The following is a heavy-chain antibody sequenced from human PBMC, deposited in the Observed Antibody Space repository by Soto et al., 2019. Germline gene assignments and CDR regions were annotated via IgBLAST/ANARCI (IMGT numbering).Heavy chain of an antibody. D-gene: IGHD2-15*01. J-gene: IGHJ5*02. CDR2: IIPIFGTA. CDR3: ARDGSLLGYCSGGSCYEGHWFDP. CDR1: GGTFSSYA. Sequence: SVKVSCKASGGTFSSYAISWVRQAPGQGLEWMGGIIPIFGTANYAQKFQGRVTITADESTSTAYMELSSLRSEDTAVYYCARDGSLLGYCSGGSCYEGHWFDPWGQGTLVTVSS. V-gene: IGHV1-69*13.